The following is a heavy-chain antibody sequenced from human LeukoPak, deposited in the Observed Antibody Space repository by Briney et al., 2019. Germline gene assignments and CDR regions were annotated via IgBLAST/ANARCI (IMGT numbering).Heavy chain of an antibody. CDR2: INWNGGST. CDR1: GFTFDDYG. V-gene: IGHV3-20*04. Sequence: GGSLRLSCAASGFTFDDYGMSWVRQAPGKGLEWVSGINWNGGSTCYADSVKGRFTISRDNAKNSLYLQMNSLRAEDTAVYYCAKVRYDSSMERTWGQGTLVTVSS. D-gene: IGHD3-22*01. CDR3: AKVRYDSSMERT. J-gene: IGHJ4*02.